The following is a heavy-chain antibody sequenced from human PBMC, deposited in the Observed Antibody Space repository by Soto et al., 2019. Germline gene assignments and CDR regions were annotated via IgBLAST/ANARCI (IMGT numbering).Heavy chain of an antibody. CDR1: GFTFSSYV. V-gene: IGHV3-23*01. Sequence: GGSLRLSCAASGFTFSSYVMSWVRQAPGKGLEWVSAISGSGGSTYYADSVKGRFTISRDNSKNTLYLQMNSLRAEDTAVYYCASPGVTTRHAFDIWGQGTMVTVSS. J-gene: IGHJ3*02. CDR3: ASPGVTTRHAFDI. D-gene: IGHD4-17*01. CDR2: ISGSGGST.